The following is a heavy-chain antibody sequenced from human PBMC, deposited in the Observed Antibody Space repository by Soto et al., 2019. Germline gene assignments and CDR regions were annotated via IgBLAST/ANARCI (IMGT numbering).Heavy chain of an antibody. J-gene: IGHJ4*02. V-gene: IGHV5-51*01. D-gene: IGHD6-13*01. CDR1: GYTFSNFW. Sequence: PGESLKISCQCSGYTFSNFWIGWVRQLPGKGLEWMGIIYPGDHETGYSPSFHGKVTISADKSINTAYLQWNSLEASDTAFYFCARSPRSSPYFDYWGQGALVTVYS. CDR3: ARSPRSSPYFDY. CDR2: IYPGDHET.